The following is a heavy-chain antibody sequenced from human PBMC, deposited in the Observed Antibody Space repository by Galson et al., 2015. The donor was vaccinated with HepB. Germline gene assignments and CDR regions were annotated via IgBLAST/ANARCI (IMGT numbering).Heavy chain of an antibody. CDR2: ISSYNGKT. V-gene: IGHV1-18*01. Sequence: SVKVSCKAFGSSFASYGISWVRQAPGQGLEWMAWISSYNGKTNYGQKFQGRVSLTTEGSTTTVYMQLRRLRYDDTAMYYCARATSAWYPNDYWGQGTLVTVSS. J-gene: IGHJ4*02. D-gene: IGHD6-19*01. CDR3: ARATSAWYPNDY. CDR1: GSSFASYG.